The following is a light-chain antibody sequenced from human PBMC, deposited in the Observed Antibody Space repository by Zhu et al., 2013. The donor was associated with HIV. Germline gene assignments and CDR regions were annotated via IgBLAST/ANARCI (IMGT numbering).Light chain of an antibody. CDR1: NSNIGAGYD. CDR2: DNT. J-gene: IGLJ3*02. Sequence: QSVLTQPPSVSGAPGQRVTISCTGNNSNIGAGYDVHWYQQLPGTAPKLLIYDNTNRPSGVPDRFSGSKSGTSASLAITGLQTEDEADYYCQSYDSSLSAFGVFGGGTKLTVL. CDR3: QSYDSSLSAFGV. V-gene: IGLV1-40*01.